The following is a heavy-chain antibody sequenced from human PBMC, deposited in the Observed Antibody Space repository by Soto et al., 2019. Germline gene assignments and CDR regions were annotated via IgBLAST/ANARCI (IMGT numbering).Heavy chain of an antibody. V-gene: IGHV1-69*12. CDR1: GGTFSNYA. J-gene: IGHJ3*02. CDR3: ARPAGDYLHHDAYDI. CDR2: IIPILGTP. Sequence: QVQLVQSGAEVKKPGSSVKVSCKASGGTFSNYAISWVRQSPGQGLEWMGGIIPILGTPNSAQKFQGRVTLTAAESTTTAYMELSSLRSEDTAVYYCARPAGDYLHHDAYDIWGQGTMVTVSS. D-gene: IGHD4-17*01.